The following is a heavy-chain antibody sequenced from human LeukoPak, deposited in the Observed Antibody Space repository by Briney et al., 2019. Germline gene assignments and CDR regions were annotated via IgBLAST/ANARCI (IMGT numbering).Heavy chain of an antibody. Sequence: GSLRLSCGTSGFPFSSYWMLWVRQAPGKGLEWVSRISGDGSTTTYAASVKGRFTISRDNTENILYLEMNNLSVEDTAIYYCARSQFDYWGQGILVTVSS. J-gene: IGHJ4*02. CDR3: ARSQFDY. CDR2: ISGDGSTT. CDR1: GFPFSSYW. V-gene: IGHV3-74*01.